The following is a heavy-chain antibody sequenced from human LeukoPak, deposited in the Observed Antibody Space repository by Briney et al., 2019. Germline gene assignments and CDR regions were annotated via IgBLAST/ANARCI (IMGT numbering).Heavy chain of an antibody. V-gene: IGHV3-74*01. Sequence: GGSLRLSCAASGFTFSNYWMHWVRQAPGKGLVWVSRINSDGGSTSYADSVKGRFTISRDNAKNTLYLQMNSLRAEDTAVYYCARVSSGSYFGYYYYYMDVRGKGTTVTVSS. CDR3: ARVSSGSYFGYYYYYMDV. CDR2: INSDGGST. J-gene: IGHJ6*03. D-gene: IGHD1-26*01. CDR1: GFTFSNYW.